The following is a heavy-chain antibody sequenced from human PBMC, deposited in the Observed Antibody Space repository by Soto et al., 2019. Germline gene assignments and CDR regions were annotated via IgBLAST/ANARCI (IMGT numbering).Heavy chain of an antibody. D-gene: IGHD2-8*01. CDR1: GFTFSSYG. J-gene: IGHJ6*02. V-gene: IGHV3-33*01. CDR2: IWYDGSNK. CDR3: AREGYCTNGVCYTPLGDYYGMDV. Sequence: GGSLRLSCAASGFTFSSYGMHWVRQAPGKGLEWVAVIWYDGSNKYYADSVKGRFTISRDNSKNTLYLQMNSLRAEDTAVYYCAREGYCTNGVCYTPLGDYYGMDVWGQGTTVTVSS.